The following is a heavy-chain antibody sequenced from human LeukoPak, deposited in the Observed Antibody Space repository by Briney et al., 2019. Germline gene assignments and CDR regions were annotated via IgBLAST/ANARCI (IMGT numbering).Heavy chain of an antibody. CDR2: ISHSGSEK. V-gene: IGHV3-30-3*01. J-gene: IGHJ4*02. CDR1: GFTFSTFS. D-gene: IGHD1-14*01. Sequence: GGSLTLSCAASGFTFSTFSMYWVRQAPGKGLEWVALISHSGSEKYYADSVKGRFTISRDNSKNTLYLQMNSLRAEDTAVYYRAKDIGRNWFDYWGQGTLVTVSS. CDR3: AKDIGRNWFDY.